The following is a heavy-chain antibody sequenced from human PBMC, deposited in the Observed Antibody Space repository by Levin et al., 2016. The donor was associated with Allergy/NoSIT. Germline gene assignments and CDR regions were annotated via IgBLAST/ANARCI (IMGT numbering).Heavy chain of an antibody. Sequence: VRQAPGKGLEWVAVISYDGSNKYYADSVKGRFTISRDNSKNTLYLQMNSLRAEDTAVYYCARDGSYSSGWTFFDYWGQGTLVTVSS. J-gene: IGHJ4*02. V-gene: IGHV3-30*04. CDR3: ARDGSYSSGWTFFDY. CDR2: ISYDGSNK. D-gene: IGHD6-19*01.